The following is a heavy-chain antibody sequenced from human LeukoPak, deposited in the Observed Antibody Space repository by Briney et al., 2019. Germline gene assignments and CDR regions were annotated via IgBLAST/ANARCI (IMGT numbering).Heavy chain of an antibody. CDR1: GGTFSSYA. V-gene: IGHV1-69*06. CDR2: IIPIFGTA. J-gene: IGHJ6*03. CDR3: ARSIDGEYYYYYMDV. D-gene: IGHD5-24*01. Sequence: SVKVSCKASGGTFSSYAISWVRQAPGQGLEWMGGIIPIFGTANYAQKFQGRVTITADKSTSTAYMELSSLRSEDTAVYYCARSIDGEYYYYYMDVWGKGTTVTVSS.